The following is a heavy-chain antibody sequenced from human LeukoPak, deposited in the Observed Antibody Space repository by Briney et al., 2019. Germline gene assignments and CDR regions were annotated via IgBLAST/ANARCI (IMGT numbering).Heavy chain of an antibody. CDR3: AREGSGWYAYYYYMDV. V-gene: IGHV1-18*01. J-gene: IGHJ6*03. CDR2: ISAYNGNT. Sequence: ASVKVSCKASGYTFTSYGISWVRQAPGQGLEWMGWISAYNGNTNYAQKLQGRVTMTTDTSTSTAYMELRSLRSDDTAVYSCAREGSGWYAYYYYMDVWGKGTTVTISS. CDR1: GYTFTSYG. D-gene: IGHD6-19*01.